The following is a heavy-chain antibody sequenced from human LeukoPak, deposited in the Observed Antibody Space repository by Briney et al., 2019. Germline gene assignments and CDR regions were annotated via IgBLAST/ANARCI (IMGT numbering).Heavy chain of an antibody. CDR1: GYSFTSYY. Sequence: GASVKVSCKASGYSFTSYYMHWVRQAPGQGLEWMGLINPSGSSTTYAQKFQGRVTMTRDMSTSTDYMELTSLTPDDTAVYYCARDNSLGDTAWWFDPWGQGTLVTVSS. J-gene: IGHJ5*02. CDR2: INPSGSST. V-gene: IGHV1-46*01. CDR3: ARDNSLGDTAWWFDP. D-gene: IGHD1-26*01.